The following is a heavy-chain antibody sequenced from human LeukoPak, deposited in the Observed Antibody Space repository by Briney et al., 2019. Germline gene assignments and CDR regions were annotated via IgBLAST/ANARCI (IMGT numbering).Heavy chain of an antibody. D-gene: IGHD4-17*01. CDR2: ISSSSSYI. V-gene: IGHV3-21*01. CDR1: GFTFSSYS. J-gene: IGHJ4*02. CDR3: AKGSDYGDSSLDY. Sequence: PGGSLRPSCAASGFTFSSYSMNWVRQAPGKGLEWVSSISSSSSYIYYADSVKGRFTISRDNAKNSLYLQMNSLRAEDTAVYYCAKGSDYGDSSLDYWGQGTLVTVSS.